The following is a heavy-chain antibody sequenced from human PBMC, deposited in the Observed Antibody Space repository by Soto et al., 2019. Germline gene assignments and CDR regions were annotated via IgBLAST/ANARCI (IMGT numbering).Heavy chain of an antibody. CDR3: SRHEEGRRMVFYGMDV. CDR1: GFTFSRSD. Sequence: GGSLRLSCSASGFTFSRSDLHWVRQAPGKGLEWVGRVRSKIHNYATSFADSVRGRFTISRNDSDNTVSLEMSGLKSEDTALYYCSRHEEGRRMVFYGMDVWGQGTTVAVSS. CDR2: VRSKIHNYAT. D-gene: IGHD2-8*01. J-gene: IGHJ6*02. V-gene: IGHV3-73*01.